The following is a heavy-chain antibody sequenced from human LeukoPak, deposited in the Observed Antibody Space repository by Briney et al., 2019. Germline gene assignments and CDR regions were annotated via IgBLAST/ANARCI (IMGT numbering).Heavy chain of an antibody. Sequence: GGSLRLSCAASGFTFSSYSMNWVRQAPGKGLEWVSSISSSSSYIYYADSVKGRFTISRDNAKNSLYLQMNSLRAEDTAVYYYARDYSSGWYPNFDYWGQGTLVTVSS. CDR2: ISSSSSYI. CDR3: ARDYSSGWYPNFDY. J-gene: IGHJ4*02. V-gene: IGHV3-21*01. D-gene: IGHD6-19*01. CDR1: GFTFSSYS.